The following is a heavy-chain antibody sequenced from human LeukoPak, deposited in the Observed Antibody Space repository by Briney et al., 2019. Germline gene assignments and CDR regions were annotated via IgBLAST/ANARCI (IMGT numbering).Heavy chain of an antibody. CDR3: ARNSVFGVVIPKGDFDY. CDR1: GFTFSSYS. CDR2: ISSSSSYI. J-gene: IGHJ4*02. D-gene: IGHD3-3*01. Sequence: GGSLRLSCAASGFTFSSYSMNWVRQAPGKGLEWVSSISSSSSYIYYADSVKGRFTISRDNAKNSLYLQMNSLRAEDTAVYYCARNSVFGVVIPKGDFDYWGQGTLVTVSS. V-gene: IGHV3-21*01.